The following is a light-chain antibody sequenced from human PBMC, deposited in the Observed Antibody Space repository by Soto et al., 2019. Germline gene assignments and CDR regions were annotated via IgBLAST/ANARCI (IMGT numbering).Light chain of an antibody. Sequence: EIVLTQSPATLSLSPGERAILSCRASQSVDTFLAWYQQRPGQAPRLLIYGASNRATGIPARFSGTGSGTDFSLTISSLEPEDFAIYYCQQRSNRPPLTFGQGTKVEIK. CDR3: QQRSNRPPLT. V-gene: IGKV3-11*01. CDR2: GAS. J-gene: IGKJ1*01. CDR1: QSVDTF.